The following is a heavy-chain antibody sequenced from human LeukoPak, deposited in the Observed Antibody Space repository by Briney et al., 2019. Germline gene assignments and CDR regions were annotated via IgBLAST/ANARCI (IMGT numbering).Heavy chain of an antibody. CDR3: ARVPVYGSGSI. CDR1: GFTFSSYS. J-gene: IGHJ4*02. Sequence: GGSLRLSCAASGFTFSSYSMNWVRQAPGKGLEWVSYISSSSSTIYSADSVKGRFTISRDNAKNSLYLQMNSLRAEDTAVYYCARVPVYGSGSIWGQGTLVTVSS. D-gene: IGHD3-10*01. CDR2: ISSSSSTI. V-gene: IGHV3-48*01.